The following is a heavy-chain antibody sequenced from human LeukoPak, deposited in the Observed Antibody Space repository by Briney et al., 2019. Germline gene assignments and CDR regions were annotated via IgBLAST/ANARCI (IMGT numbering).Heavy chain of an antibody. CDR3: ARAIAAAGTSSWFDP. V-gene: IGHV3-21*01. CDR1: GFTFSNYC. Sequence: GCSLRLSCAASGFTFSNYCMNWVRQAPAKGLEWVSSISSSSSYIYYADSVKARFTISRDNAKNSLYLQMNSLRAEDTAVYDCARAIAAAGTSSWFDPWGQGTLVTVSS. CDR2: ISSSSSYI. J-gene: IGHJ5*02. D-gene: IGHD6-13*01.